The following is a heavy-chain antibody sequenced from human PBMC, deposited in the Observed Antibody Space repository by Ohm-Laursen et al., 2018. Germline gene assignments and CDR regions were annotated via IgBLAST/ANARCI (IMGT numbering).Heavy chain of an antibody. CDR1: GFTFDDYA. CDR2: ISWNSGSI. D-gene: IGHD2-2*01. J-gene: IGHJ5*01. Sequence: SLRLSCSAPGFTFDDYAMHWVRQAPGKGLEWVSGISWNSGSIGYADSVKGRFTISRDNAKNSLYLQMNSLRAEDTAVFYCAKGTAYQLLSHNWVDSWGQGTLVTVSS. CDR3: AKGTAYQLLSHNWVDS. V-gene: IGHV3-9*01.